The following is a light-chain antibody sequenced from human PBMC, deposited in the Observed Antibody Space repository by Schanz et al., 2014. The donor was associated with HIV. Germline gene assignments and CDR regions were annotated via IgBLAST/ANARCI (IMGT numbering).Light chain of an antibody. CDR2: DVS. CDR3: SSYTNTNAFVL. Sequence: QSALTQPPSASGSPGQSVTISCTGTSNDVGGYNYVSWYQQHPGKAPKLIIYDVSNRPSGVSNRFSGSKSGNTASLTISGLQSEDESDYYCSSYTNTNAFVLFGGGTKLTVL. J-gene: IGLJ2*01. V-gene: IGLV2-14*03. CDR1: SNDVGGYNY.